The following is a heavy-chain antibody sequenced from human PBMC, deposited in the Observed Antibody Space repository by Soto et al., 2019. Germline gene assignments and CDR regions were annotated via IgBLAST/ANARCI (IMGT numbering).Heavy chain of an antibody. Sequence: QLQLQESGPGLVKPSETLSLTCTVSGGSISNSRYYWGWIRQPPGKGLEWIGSIYYSGSTYYNPSLKSRVTISVDTSKNQFYLKLSSVTAADTAVYYCASCLVAAATNWFDPWGQGTLVTVSS. J-gene: IGHJ5*02. CDR1: GGSISNSRYY. D-gene: IGHD2-15*01. CDR3: ASCLVAAATNWFDP. V-gene: IGHV4-39*01. CDR2: IYYSGST.